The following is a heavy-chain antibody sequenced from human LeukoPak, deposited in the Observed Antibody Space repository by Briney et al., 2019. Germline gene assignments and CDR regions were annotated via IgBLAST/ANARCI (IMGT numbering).Heavy chain of an antibody. CDR1: GGSFSGYY. D-gene: IGHD2-15*01. V-gene: IGHV4-34*01. J-gene: IGHJ4*02. CDR3: AGRKFNSSGGICLDY. CDR2: INHSGST. Sequence: PSETLSLTCAVYGGSFSGYYWSWIRQPPGKGLEWIGEINHSGSTNYNPSLKSRVTISVDTSKNQFSLKMSSVTAADTAVYYCAGRKFNSSGGICLDYWGQGTPVTVSS.